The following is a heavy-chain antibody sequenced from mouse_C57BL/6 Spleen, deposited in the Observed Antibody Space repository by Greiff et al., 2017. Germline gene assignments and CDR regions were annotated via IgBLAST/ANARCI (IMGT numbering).Heavy chain of an antibody. D-gene: IGHD1-1*01. CDR3: ARKGGLYYYGSGLFAY. V-gene: IGHV1-69*01. CDR1: GYTFTSYW. Sequence: QVQLQQPGAELVMPGASVKLSCKASGYTFTSYWMHWVKQRPGQGLEWIGEIDPSDSYTNYNQKFKGKATLTVDKSSSTAYMQLSSLTSEDSAVYYCARKGGLYYYGSGLFAYWGQGTLVTVSS. CDR2: IDPSDSYT. J-gene: IGHJ3*01.